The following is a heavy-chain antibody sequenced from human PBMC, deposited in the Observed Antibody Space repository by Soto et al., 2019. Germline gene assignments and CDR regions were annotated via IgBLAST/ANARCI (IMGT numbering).Heavy chain of an antibody. CDR3: ARDQNWFDP. CDR1: GGSISSYY. Sequence: PSETLCLTCTVSGGSISSYYWSWIRQPPGKGLEWIGYVYYSGSTNYNPSLKSRVTISVVTSKNQFSLKLSSVTAADTAVYYCARDQNWFDPWGQGTLVTVSS. J-gene: IGHJ5*02. CDR2: VYYSGST. V-gene: IGHV4-59*01.